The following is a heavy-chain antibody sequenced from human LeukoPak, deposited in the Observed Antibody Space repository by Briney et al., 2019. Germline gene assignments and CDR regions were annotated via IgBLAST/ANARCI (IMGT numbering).Heavy chain of an antibody. CDR2: INGDGSTT. D-gene: IGHD1-26*01. CDR3: ATNSGIVGSDDGFDI. CDR1: GFTFSSYW. Sequence: PGGPLRLSCAASGFTFSSYWMHWVRQGPEKGLLWVARINGDGSTTNYADSVKGRFTISRDNSKNTLYLQMNSLRAEDTAAYYCATNSGIVGSDDGFDIWGQGTMVTVSS. J-gene: IGHJ3*02. V-gene: IGHV3-74*01.